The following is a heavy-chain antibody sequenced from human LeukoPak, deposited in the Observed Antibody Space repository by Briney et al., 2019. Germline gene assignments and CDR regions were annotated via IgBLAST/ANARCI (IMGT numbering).Heavy chain of an antibody. D-gene: IGHD2-15*01. Sequence: GGSLRLSCAASGFTFTSYAMSWVRQAPGKGLEWVSAISGSGGDTYYADSVKGRFTISRDNSKNTLYLQMNSLRAEDTAIYYCAKGPLGYCSGVRCYHFDYWGQGMLVTVSS. V-gene: IGHV3-23*01. CDR1: GFTFTSYA. CDR3: AKGPLGYCSGVRCYHFDY. J-gene: IGHJ4*02. CDR2: ISGSGGDT.